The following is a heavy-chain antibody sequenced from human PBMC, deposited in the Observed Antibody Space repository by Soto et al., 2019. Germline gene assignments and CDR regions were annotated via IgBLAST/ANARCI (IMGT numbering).Heavy chain of an antibody. CDR1: GFSLSTIGVG. V-gene: IGHV2-5*02. Sequence: QITLKESGPTLVKPTQTLTLTCTFSGFSLSTIGVGVGWIRQPPGKALEWLALIYWDDDKRYSPSLKSRLTVTKDTSKNQVVLTMTNMDPVDTATYYCVQSRCGGDCLQSYSSHSYYGLDVWGQGITVTVSS. J-gene: IGHJ6*02. CDR3: VQSRCGGDCLQSYSSHSYYGLDV. CDR2: IYWDDDK. D-gene: IGHD2-21*02.